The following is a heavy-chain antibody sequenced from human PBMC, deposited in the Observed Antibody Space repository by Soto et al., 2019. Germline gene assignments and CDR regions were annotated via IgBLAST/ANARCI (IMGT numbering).Heavy chain of an antibody. V-gene: IGHV1-18*01. CDR1: GYRFNTYG. D-gene: IGHD3-16*02. Sequence: QVQLVQSGAEVKKPGASVKVSCKASGYRFNTYGIVWVRQAPGQGLEWMGWISPYNGKTNYAQKFQGRVTMTTDTSTTTASMELRSLTSDDTAVYFCARSMITFGGVIGDYWGQGTLVTVSS. CDR3: ARSMITFGGVIGDY. J-gene: IGHJ4*02. CDR2: ISPYNGKT.